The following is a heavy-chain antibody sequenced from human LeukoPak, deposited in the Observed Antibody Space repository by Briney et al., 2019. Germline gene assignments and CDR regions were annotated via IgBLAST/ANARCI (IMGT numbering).Heavy chain of an antibody. D-gene: IGHD6-19*01. V-gene: IGHV4-61*01. J-gene: IGHJ4*02. CDR3: ARVSGWSSYYFDY. Sequence: SETLSLTCTVSGGSISSSSYYWSWIRQPPGKGLEWIGYIYYSGSTNYNPSLKSRVTISVDTSKNQFSLKLSSVTAADTAVYYCARVSGWSSYYFDYWGQGTLVTVSS. CDR2: IYYSGST. CDR1: GGSISSSSYY.